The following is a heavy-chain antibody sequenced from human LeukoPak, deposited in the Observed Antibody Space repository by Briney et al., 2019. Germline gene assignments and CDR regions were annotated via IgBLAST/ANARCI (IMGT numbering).Heavy chain of an antibody. CDR1: GFTFSSYA. CDR3: ARAGDSSGYPVGYFDY. D-gene: IGHD3-22*01. V-gene: IGHV3-30*01. CDR2: TSYDGSNK. J-gene: IGHJ4*02. Sequence: PGGSLRLSCSASGFTFSSYAMHWVRQAPGKVLEWVAVTSYDGSNKYYADSVEGRFTISRDNSKNTLYLQMNSLRAEDTAVYYCARAGDSSGYPVGYFDYWGQGTLVTVSS.